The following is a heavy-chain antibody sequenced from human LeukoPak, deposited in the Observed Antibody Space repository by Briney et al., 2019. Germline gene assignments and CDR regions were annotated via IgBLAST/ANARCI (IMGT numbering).Heavy chain of an antibody. J-gene: IGHJ4*02. CDR2: INSDGSST. Sequence: GGSLRLSCAASGFTFSRYWMHWVRQGPGKGLVWVSRINSDGSSTSYADSVKGRFTISRDNAKNTLYLQMNSLRAEDTAVYYCARVSTYSAIDYWGQGTLVTVSS. D-gene: IGHD1-26*01. CDR3: ARVSTYSAIDY. V-gene: IGHV3-74*01. CDR1: GFTFSRYW.